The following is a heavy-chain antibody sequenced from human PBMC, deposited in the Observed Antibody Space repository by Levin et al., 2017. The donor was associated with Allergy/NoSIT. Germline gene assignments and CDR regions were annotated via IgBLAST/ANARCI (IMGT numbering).Heavy chain of an antibody. J-gene: IGHJ6*02. CDR3: AKERRSRGPPDYYGTDV. V-gene: IGHV3-30*18. CDR1: GFTFSNYG. D-gene: IGHD6-19*01. Sequence: PGGSLRLSCVASGFTFSNYGMHWVRQAPGKGLEWVAVISYDGSNIHHADSVKGRFTISRDNSNSTLYLQINSLRFEDTAVFYCAKERRSRGPPDYYGTDVWGQGTTVIVSS. CDR2: ISYDGSNI.